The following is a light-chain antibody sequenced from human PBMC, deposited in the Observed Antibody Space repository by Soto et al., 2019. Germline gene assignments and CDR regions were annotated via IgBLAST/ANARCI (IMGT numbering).Light chain of an antibody. CDR3: MQSLQTLRT. CDR1: QSLLHSNGYNY. V-gene: IGKV2-28*01. Sequence: DIVLTQSPLSLPVTTGEPASISCRSTQSLLHSNGYNYLDWYLQKPGQSPQLLISLGSNRASGVPDRFSGSGSGTDFTLEISRVEAEDAGVYYCMQSLQTLRTFGQGTKVDIK. J-gene: IGKJ1*01. CDR2: LGS.